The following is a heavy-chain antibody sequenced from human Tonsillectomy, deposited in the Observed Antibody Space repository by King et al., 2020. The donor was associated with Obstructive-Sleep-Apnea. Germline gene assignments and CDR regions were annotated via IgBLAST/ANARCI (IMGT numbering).Heavy chain of an antibody. Sequence: EVQLVESGGGLVQPGGSLKLSCSTSGFTFTCYWMHWGRQAPGPGQVWVSRIDSVGSSTTYADSGKGRFSISRDNAKNTLYLQLNSLRAEDTAVYYCARGVGTSAYFDYWGQGTLVTVSS. V-gene: IGHV3-74*01. CDR2: IDSVGSST. D-gene: IGHD1-26*01. CDR3: ARGVGTSAYFDY. J-gene: IGHJ4*02. CDR1: GFTFTCYW.